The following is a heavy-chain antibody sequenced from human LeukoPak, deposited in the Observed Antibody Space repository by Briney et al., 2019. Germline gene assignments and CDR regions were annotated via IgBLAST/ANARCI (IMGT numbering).Heavy chain of an antibody. CDR2: ISSSGSAI. J-gene: IGHJ4*02. CDR1: GLSFSSHA. CDR3: ARDFRLTMVRGVASFDY. Sequence: GGSLRLSCAASGLSFSSHAMSWVRQAPGKGLEWVSYISSSGSAIYYADSVKGRFTISRDNAKNSLYLQMNSLRAEDTAVYYCARDFRLTMVRGVASFDYWGQGTLVTVSS. V-gene: IGHV3-48*03. D-gene: IGHD3-10*01.